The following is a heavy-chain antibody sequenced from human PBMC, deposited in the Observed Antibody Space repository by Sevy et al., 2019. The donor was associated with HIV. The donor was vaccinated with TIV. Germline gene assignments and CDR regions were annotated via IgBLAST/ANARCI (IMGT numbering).Heavy chain of an antibody. CDR2: IRTKAYGGTT. V-gene: IGHV3-49*04. Sequence: GGSLRLSCAASGFTFISYAMSWVRQAPGKGLEWVGFIRTKAYGGTTEDAASVKGRFTISRDDSKSIAYLQMNSLKTEDTAVYYCTRGRYTYVPFDYWGQGTLVTVSS. CDR1: GFTFISYA. J-gene: IGHJ4*02. CDR3: TRGRYTYVPFDY. D-gene: IGHD3-10*02.